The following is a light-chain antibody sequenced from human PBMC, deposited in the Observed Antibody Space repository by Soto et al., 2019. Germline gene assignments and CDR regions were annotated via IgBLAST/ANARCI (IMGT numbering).Light chain of an antibody. CDR1: QSVSSSC. CDR3: QQYNSYPYT. V-gene: IGKV1-5*01. Sequence: TQSPGTLSLSPGERATLSCRASQSVSSSCLAWYQQKPGKAPKLLIYDASSLESGVPSRFSGSGSGTEFTLTISSLQPDDFATYYCQQYNSYPYTFGQGTKLEIK. J-gene: IGKJ2*01. CDR2: DAS.